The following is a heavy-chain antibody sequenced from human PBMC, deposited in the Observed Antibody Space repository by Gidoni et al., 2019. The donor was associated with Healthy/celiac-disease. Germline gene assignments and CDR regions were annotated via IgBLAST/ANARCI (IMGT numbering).Heavy chain of an antibody. D-gene: IGHD5-12*01. CDR1: GGTFSRYA. CDR3: ARDRGDGYNYSPFGY. V-gene: IGHV1-69*04. Sequence: QVQLVQSGSEVKKPGSSVKVSCKASGGTFSRYAISWVRQAPVQGLEWMGRIIPILGIANYAQKFQGRVTITADKSTSTAYMELSSLRSEDTAVYYCARDRGDGYNYSPFGYWGQGTLVTVSS. CDR2: IIPILGIA. J-gene: IGHJ4*02.